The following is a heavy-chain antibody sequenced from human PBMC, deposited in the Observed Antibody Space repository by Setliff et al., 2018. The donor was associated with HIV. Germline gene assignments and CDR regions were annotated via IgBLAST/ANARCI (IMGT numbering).Heavy chain of an antibody. CDR1: GGTFSNYA. V-gene: IGHV1-69*13. CDR3: ARDRSLYYYGSGREGYYFDY. Sequence: SVKVSCKASGGTFSNYAFSWVRQAPGQGLEWMGGIIPIFGSTKYAQKFQGRVTISADESTTTADMELDRLRSDDTAVYYCARDRSLYYYGSGREGYYFDYWGQGTLVTVSS. D-gene: IGHD3-10*01. CDR2: IIPIFGST. J-gene: IGHJ4*02.